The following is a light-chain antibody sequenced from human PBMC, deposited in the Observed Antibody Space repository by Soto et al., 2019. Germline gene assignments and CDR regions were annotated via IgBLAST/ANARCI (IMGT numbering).Light chain of an antibody. CDR1: SSDVGGYNY. CDR2: DVS. CDR3: SSFTSTTTPVV. J-gene: IGLJ2*01. V-gene: IGLV2-14*03. Sequence: QSALTQPASVSGSPGQSITISCTGSSSDVGGYNYVSWYQQHPGKAPKLIIYDVSHRPSGISNRFSGSKSGNTASLTISGLQAEDEADYFCSSFTSTTTPVVFGGGTKVTVL.